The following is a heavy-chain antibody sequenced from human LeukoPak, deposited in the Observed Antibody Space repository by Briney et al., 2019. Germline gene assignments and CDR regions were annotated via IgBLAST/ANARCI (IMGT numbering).Heavy chain of an antibody. D-gene: IGHD3-22*01. CDR3: ARVSTYYYDSSGYPDAFDI. J-gene: IGHJ3*02. CDR1: GFTFSDYY. Sequence: GGSLRLSCAASGFTFSDYYMSWISQAQGKGVGWVSYISSSGSTIYYADSVKGRFTISRDNAKNSLYLQMNSLRAEDTAVYYCARVSTYYYDSSGYPDAFDIWGQGTMVTVSS. CDR2: ISSSGSTI. V-gene: IGHV3-11*04.